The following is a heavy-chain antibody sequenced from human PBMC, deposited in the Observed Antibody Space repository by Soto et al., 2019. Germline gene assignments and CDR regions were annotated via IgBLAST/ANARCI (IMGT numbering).Heavy chain of an antibody. D-gene: IGHD2-8*02. V-gene: IGHV4-31*02. Sequence: QVRLQEWSPGLVKPSQTLSLKCSVSGGSITTGGRYWSWIRQLPGKGLEWIGDIYYSGNTYYNASLKSRVTISVEAAKNQCSLKLSSVTAADTAVYYCAQALVFTGGDGFDIWGQGRLVTVSS. J-gene: IGHJ3*02. CDR1: GGSITTGGRY. CDR2: IYYSGNT. CDR3: AQALVFTGGDGFDI.